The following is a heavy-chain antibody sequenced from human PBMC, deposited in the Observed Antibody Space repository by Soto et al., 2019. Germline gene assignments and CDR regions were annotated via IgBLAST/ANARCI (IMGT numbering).Heavy chain of an antibody. D-gene: IGHD3-22*01. V-gene: IGHV3-7*03. CDR1: GFIFRTYW. CDR3: ARDLGYYASSGYFDY. J-gene: IGHJ4*02. Sequence: EVHLVESGGDLVQPGGSLKLSCRTSGFIFRTYWMSWVRQAPGKGLEWVANIKTDGSEEYYVDSVEGRFTISRDNAKNSLYLQMNSLRAEDTAVYYCARDLGYYASSGYFDYWGQGTLVTVSS. CDR2: IKTDGSEE.